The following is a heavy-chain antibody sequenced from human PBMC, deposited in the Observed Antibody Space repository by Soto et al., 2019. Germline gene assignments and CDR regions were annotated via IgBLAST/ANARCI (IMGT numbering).Heavy chain of an antibody. CDR1: GFTFSGYS. CDR2: ISSGSKTI. V-gene: IGHV3-48*02. CDR3: AREDILGVRSFDY. J-gene: IGHJ4*02. Sequence: PGGSLRLSCAASGFTFSGYSVNWFRQAPGKGLEWVSYISSGSKTIYYAESVKGRFTVSRDNARNSQYPQMNSLRDEDTAVYYCAREDILGVRSFDYWGQGTLVTVSS. D-gene: IGHD3-9*01.